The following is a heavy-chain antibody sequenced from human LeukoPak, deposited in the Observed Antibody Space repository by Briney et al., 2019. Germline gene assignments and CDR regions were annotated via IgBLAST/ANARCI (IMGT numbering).Heavy chain of an antibody. CDR1: GYTFTSYG. D-gene: IGHD3-3*01. CDR2: ISAYNGNT. V-gene: IGHV1-18*01. CDR3: ARGTFGVVNYDY. J-gene: IGHJ4*02. Sequence: GASVKVSCKASGYTFTSYGISWVRQAPGQGLEWMGWISAYNGNTNYAQKLQGRVTITRNTSISTAYMELSSLRSEDTAVYYCARGTFGVVNYDYWGQGTLVTVSS.